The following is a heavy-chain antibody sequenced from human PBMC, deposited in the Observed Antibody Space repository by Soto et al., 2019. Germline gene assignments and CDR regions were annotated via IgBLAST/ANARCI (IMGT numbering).Heavy chain of an antibody. CDR1: GYTFTSYD. J-gene: IGHJ6*02. D-gene: IGHD4-17*01. CDR2: MNPNSGNT. CDR3: ARVSHHGDYFRGPARKKHYYYYYGMDV. Sequence: GASVKVSCKASGYTFTSYDINWVRQATGQGLEWMGWMNPNSGNTGYAQKFQGRVTMTRNTSISTAYMELSSLRSEDTAVYYCARVSHHGDYFRGPARKKHYYYYYGMDVWGQGTTVTVSS. V-gene: IGHV1-8*01.